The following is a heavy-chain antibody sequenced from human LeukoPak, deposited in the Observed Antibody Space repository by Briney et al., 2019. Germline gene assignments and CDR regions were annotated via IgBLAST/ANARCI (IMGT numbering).Heavy chain of an antibody. V-gene: IGHV4-39*01. Sequence: RSETLSLTCTVSGGSITTSSYYWGWIRQPPGKGLEWIGIIYYSGSTYYNPSLKGRATISVDTSKNQFSLKLSSVTAADTAVYYCARAFRARYFDLWGRGTLVTVSS. CDR3: ARAFRARYFDL. D-gene: IGHD2/OR15-2a*01. J-gene: IGHJ2*01. CDR1: GGSITTSSYY. CDR2: IYYSGST.